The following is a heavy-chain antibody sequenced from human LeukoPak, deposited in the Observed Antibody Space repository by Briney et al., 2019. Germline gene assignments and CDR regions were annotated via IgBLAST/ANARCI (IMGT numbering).Heavy chain of an antibody. CDR3: AKGITFGGVIVPMAFDY. V-gene: IGHV3-74*01. CDR1: GFTFSSYW. CDR2: INSDGSST. J-gene: IGHJ4*02. D-gene: IGHD3-16*02. Sequence: PGGSLRLSCAASGFTFSSYWMHWVRQAPGKGLVWVSRINSDGSSTSYADSVKGRFTISRDNAKNSLYLQMNSLRAEDMALYYCAKGITFGGVIVPMAFDYWGQGTLVTVSS.